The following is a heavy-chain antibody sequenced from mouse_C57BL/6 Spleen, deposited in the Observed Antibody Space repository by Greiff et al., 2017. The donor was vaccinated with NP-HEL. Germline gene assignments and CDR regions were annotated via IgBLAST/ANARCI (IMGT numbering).Heavy chain of an antibody. CDR3: ARGRDDGYPNWFAY. CDR2: INPSSGYT. Sequence: VQLQQSGAELARPGASVKMSCKASGYTFTSYTMHWVKQRPGQGLEWIGYINPSSGYTKYNQKFKDKATLTADKSSSTAYMQLSSLTSEDSAVYYCARGRDDGYPNWFAYWGQGTLVTVSA. CDR1: GYTFTSYT. J-gene: IGHJ3*01. V-gene: IGHV1-4*01. D-gene: IGHD2-3*01.